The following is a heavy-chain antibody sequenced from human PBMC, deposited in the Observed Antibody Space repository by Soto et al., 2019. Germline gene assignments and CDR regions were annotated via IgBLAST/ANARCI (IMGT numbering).Heavy chain of an antibody. D-gene: IGHD6-19*01. CDR2: ISWNSGSI. CDR1: GFTFSDYY. Sequence: GGSLRLSCAASGFTFSDYYMSWIRQAPGKGLEWVSGISWNSGSIDYADSVKGRFTISRDNAKNSLYLQMNSLRAEDTALYYCAKTVAGTIDAFDIWGQGTMVTVSS. CDR3: AKTVAGTIDAFDI. V-gene: IGHV3-9*01. J-gene: IGHJ3*02.